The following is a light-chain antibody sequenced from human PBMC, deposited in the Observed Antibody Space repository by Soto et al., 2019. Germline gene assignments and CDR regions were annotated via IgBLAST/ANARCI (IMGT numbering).Light chain of an antibody. CDR1: QSVSSAY. CDR2: GAS. CDR3: QQYGSSPPSVT. Sequence: PGEKVTLSCTASQSVSSAYLAWYQQKRGQAPSLLIYGASNRATGIPDRFSGSGSGTDFTLTISRLEPEDFAVYYCQQYGSSPPSVTFGQGTRLEIK. J-gene: IGKJ5*01. V-gene: IGKV3-20*01.